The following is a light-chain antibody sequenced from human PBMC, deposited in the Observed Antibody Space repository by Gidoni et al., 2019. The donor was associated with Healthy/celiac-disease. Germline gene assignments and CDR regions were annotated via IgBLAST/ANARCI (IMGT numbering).Light chain of an antibody. Sequence: QSALTQPASVSGSPGQSITISCTGTSSDVGGYNYVPWFQHHPGKAPKLMIYEVSNRPSGVSNRFSGSKSGNTASLTISGLQAEDEADYYCSSYTSSSTLGVIFGGGTKLTVL. CDR3: SSYTSSSTLGVI. J-gene: IGLJ2*01. V-gene: IGLV2-14*01. CDR1: SSDVGGYNY. CDR2: EVS.